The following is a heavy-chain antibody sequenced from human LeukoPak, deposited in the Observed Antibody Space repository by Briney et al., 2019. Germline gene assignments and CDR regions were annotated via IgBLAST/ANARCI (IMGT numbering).Heavy chain of an antibody. D-gene: IGHD6-19*01. CDR2: IYHSGNT. V-gene: IGHV4-4*09. CDR1: GASMSSNY. Sequence: PSETLSLTCNVSGASMSSNYWSWVRQPPGKGLEWVGYIYHSGNTNYSPSLESRVTMSVDESKNQFSLRVHFVSAADTAVYYCASTRRAAVAGRFGSWGQGTLVTVSS. CDR3: ASTRRAAVAGRFGS. J-gene: IGHJ4*02.